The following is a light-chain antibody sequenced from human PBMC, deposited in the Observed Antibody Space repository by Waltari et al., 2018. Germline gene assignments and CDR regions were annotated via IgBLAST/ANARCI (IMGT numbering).Light chain of an antibody. V-gene: IGLV1-40*01. Sequence: HSVLTQPPSVSGAPGPLVTIACTGSGSNIRAGYHFHWYQQLPGKAPKILIYGTSTRPVGVPDRYFGSQSGTSASLAITGLQAEDEADYYCQSYDTSLSVVFGGGTKLTVL. CDR2: GTS. J-gene: IGLJ2*01. CDR3: QSYDTSLSVV. CDR1: GSNIRAGYH.